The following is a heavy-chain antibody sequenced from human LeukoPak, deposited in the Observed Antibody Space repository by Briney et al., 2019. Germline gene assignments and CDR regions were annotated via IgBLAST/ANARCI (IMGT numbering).Heavy chain of an antibody. Sequence: SETLSLTCAVYGGSFSGYYWSWIRQPPGKGLEWIGETNHSGSTNYNPSLKSRVTISVDTSKNQFSLKLSSVTAADTAVYYCARGFLEWLLWDYWGQGTLVTVSS. J-gene: IGHJ4*02. CDR2: TNHSGST. D-gene: IGHD3-3*01. V-gene: IGHV4-34*01. CDR1: GGSFSGYY. CDR3: ARGFLEWLLWDY.